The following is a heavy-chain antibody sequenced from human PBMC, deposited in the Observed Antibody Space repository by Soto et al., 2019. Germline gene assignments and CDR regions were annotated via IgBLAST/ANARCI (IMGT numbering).Heavy chain of an antibody. CDR1: GFTFTSSA. CDR2: IVVGSGNT. D-gene: IGHD2-2*01. Sequence: SVKVSCKASGFTFTSSAMQWVRQARGQRLEWIGWIVVGSGNTNYAQKFQERVTITRDMSTSTAYMELSSLRSEDTAVYYCAAERRYCSSTSCYAGDWFNPGGRETRVTVSS. CDR3: AAERRYCSSTSCYAGDWFNP. J-gene: IGHJ5*02. V-gene: IGHV1-58*02.